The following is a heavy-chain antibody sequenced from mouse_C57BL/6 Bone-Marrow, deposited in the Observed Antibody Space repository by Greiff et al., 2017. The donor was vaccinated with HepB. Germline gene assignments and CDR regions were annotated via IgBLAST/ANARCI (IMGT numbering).Heavy chain of an antibody. J-gene: IGHJ4*01. CDR2: IYPRDGST. V-gene: IGHV1-85*01. D-gene: IGHD6-1*01. CDR1: GYTFTSYD. Sequence: VQLQQSGPELVKPGASVKLSCKASGYTFTSYDINWVKQRPGQGLEWIGWIYPRDGSTKYNEKFKGKATLTVDTSSSTAYMELHSLTSEDAAVYFCAVPSRYYAMDHWGQGTSATVSS. CDR3: AVPSRYYAMDH.